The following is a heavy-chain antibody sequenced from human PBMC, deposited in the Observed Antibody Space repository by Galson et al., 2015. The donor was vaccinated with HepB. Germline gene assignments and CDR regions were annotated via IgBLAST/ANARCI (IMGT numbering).Heavy chain of an antibody. CDR3: AEMGYSGYDSGWGIDY. CDR1: GFTFTTYA. CDR2: VSAGGGTT. D-gene: IGHD5-12*01. V-gene: IGHV3-23*01. Sequence: SLRLSCAASGFTFTTYAMSWVRQAPGKGLEWVSSVSAGGGTTNYADSVKGRFSISRDNSKNTLYLQMNSLKSEDTAIYYCAEMGYSGYDSGWGIDYWGQGILVTVSS. J-gene: IGHJ4*02.